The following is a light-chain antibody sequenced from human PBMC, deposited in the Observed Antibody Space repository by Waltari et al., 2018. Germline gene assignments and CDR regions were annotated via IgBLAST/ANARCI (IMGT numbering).Light chain of an antibody. J-gene: IGLJ3*02. CDR2: DND. CDR1: SSNIGNNY. CDR3: GTWDSSLSAGL. Sequence: QSVLTQPPSVSAAPGQKVTISCSGRSSNIGNNYVSWDQQLPGTAPKLLSYDNDNRPSGIPHRVSGSKSGTSATLGITGLQTGDEADDYCGTWDSSLSAGLFGGGTKLTVL. V-gene: IGLV1-51*01.